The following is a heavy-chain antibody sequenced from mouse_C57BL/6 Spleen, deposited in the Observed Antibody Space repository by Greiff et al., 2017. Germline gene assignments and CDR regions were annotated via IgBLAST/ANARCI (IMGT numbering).Heavy chain of an antibody. D-gene: IGHD1-1*01. J-gene: IGHJ3*01. CDR2: IYPGDGDT. V-gene: IGHV1-80*01. CDR3: ARGGVTTGAGWFAY. Sequence: QVQLQQSGAELVKPGASVKISCKASGYAFSSYWMNWVKQRPGKGLEWIGQIYPGDGDTNYNGKFKGKATLTADKSSSTAYMQLSSLTSEDSAVYCCARGGVTTGAGWFAYWGQGTLVTVSA. CDR1: GYAFSSYW.